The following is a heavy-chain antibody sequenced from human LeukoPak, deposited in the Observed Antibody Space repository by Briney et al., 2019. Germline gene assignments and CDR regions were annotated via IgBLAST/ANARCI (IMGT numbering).Heavy chain of an antibody. CDR2: ISSGSTI. D-gene: IGHD3-10*01. CDR3: ARSRVGSYKDY. Sequence: GGSLGLSCAASGFTFSDYYMSWIRQAPGKGLEWASYISSGSTIYYADSVKGRFTISRDNAKNSLYLQMNSLRAEDTAVYYCARSRVGSYKDYWGQGSLVTVSS. CDR1: GFTFSDYY. V-gene: IGHV3-11*04. J-gene: IGHJ4*02.